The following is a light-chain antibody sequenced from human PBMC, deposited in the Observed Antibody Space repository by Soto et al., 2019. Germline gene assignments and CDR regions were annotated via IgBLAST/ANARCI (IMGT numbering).Light chain of an antibody. CDR2: DAS. Sequence: IVLTQSPATLSLSPGESVTLSCTTTQSVDTYFAWYQQKRGLPPRLLIYDASNRAIGIPARFSGRGSETDFILTISSLEPEDFAVYYCQQRGTWPPTFGRGTRLEI. CDR3: QQRGTWPPT. J-gene: IGKJ5*01. CDR1: QSVDTY. V-gene: IGKV3-11*01.